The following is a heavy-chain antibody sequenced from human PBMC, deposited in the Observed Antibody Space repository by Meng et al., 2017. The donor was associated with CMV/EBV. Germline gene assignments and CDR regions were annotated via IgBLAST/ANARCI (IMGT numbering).Heavy chain of an antibody. CDR1: GGTFSSYA. Sequence: SVTVSCKASGGTFSSYAISWVRQAPGQGLEWMGGIIPIFGTANYAQKFQGRVTITTDESTSTAYMELSSLRSEDTAVYYCASSAGGHYYYYGMDVWGQGTTVTVSS. CDR3: ASSAGGHYYYYGMDV. J-gene: IGHJ6*02. CDR2: IIPIFGTA. D-gene: IGHD3-10*01. V-gene: IGHV1-69*05.